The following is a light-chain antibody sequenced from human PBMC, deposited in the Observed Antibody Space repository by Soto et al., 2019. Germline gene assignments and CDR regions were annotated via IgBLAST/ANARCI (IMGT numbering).Light chain of an antibody. CDR1: QSVNIY. Sequence: ESVLTQSPATLSLYPGERATLSCRASQSVNIYLVWYQQKPGQAPRLLIYDASNRATGIPARFSGSGSGTDFTLTISSLEPEDSAVYYCQQRYNWPRTFGQGTKVDIK. CDR3: QQRYNWPRT. V-gene: IGKV3-11*01. J-gene: IGKJ1*01. CDR2: DAS.